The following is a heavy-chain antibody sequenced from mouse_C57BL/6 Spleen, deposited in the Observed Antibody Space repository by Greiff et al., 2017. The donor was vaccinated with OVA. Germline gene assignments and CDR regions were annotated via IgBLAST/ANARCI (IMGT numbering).Heavy chain of an antibody. CDR3: TSGGGNSAMDY. V-gene: IGHV1-15*01. D-gene: IGHD2-1*01. J-gene: IGHJ4*01. Sequence: QVQLKESGAELVRPGASVTLSCKASGYTFTDYEMHWVKQTPVHGLEWIGAIDPETGGTAYNQKFKGKALLTADKSSSTAYMELRSLTSEDSAVYYCTSGGGNSAMDYWGQGTSVTVSS. CDR2: IDPETGGT. CDR1: GYTFTDYE.